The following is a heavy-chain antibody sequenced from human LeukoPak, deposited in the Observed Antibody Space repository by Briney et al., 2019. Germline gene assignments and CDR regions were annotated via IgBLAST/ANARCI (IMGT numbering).Heavy chain of an antibody. V-gene: IGHV3-11*01. J-gene: IGHJ3*02. CDR2: ISSGGSTI. CDR1: EFTFSDYY. Sequence: GGSLRLSCAASEFTFSDYYMTWIRQAPGKGLEWLSYISSGGSTIYYADSVKGRFTISRDNAKNSLYLQMNSLRAEDTAVYYCAKSYGSGSYYAFDIWGQGTMVTVSS. CDR3: AKSYGSGSYYAFDI. D-gene: IGHD3-10*01.